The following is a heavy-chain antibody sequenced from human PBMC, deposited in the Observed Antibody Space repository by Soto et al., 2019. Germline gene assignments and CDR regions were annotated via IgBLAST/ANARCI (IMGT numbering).Heavy chain of an antibody. CDR2: SSYDGRET. V-gene: IGHV3-30*03. CDR1: DFYFSSYG. J-gene: IGHJ4*02. Sequence: GGSLRLSCAASDFYFSSYGIHWVRQAPGKGLEWVAASSYDGRETFYADSAKGRLTVSKEMSKNTAFLQMNALRHEDTAVYFCARDSGWPILNFDNWGQGTPVTVSS. CDR3: ARDSGWPILNFDN. D-gene: IGHD3-10*01.